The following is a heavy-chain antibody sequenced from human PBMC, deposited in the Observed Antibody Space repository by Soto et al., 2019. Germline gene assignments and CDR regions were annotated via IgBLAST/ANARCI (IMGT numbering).Heavy chain of an antibody. D-gene: IGHD3-3*01. CDR1: GGSISSGGYY. J-gene: IGHJ4*02. CDR3: ARGDSYDFWSGYGRVFDY. Sequence: QVQLQESGPGLVKPSQTLSLTCTVSGGSISSGGYYWSWIRQHPGKGLEWIGYIYYSGSTYYNPSLKSRVTISVDTSKNQFSLKLSSVTDADTAVYYCARGDSYDFWSGYGRVFDYWGQGTLVTVSS. V-gene: IGHV4-31*03. CDR2: IYYSGST.